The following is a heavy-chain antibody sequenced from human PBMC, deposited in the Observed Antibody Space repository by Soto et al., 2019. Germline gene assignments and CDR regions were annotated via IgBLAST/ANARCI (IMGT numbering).Heavy chain of an antibody. J-gene: IGHJ4*02. CDR1: GFTFSSYG. CDR2: ISYDGSNK. CDR3: AKDDIEQYYDSSGYYRY. Sequence: LRLSCAASGFTFSSYGMHWVRQAPGKGLEWVAVISYDGSNKYYADSVKGRFTISRDNPKTTLFLQMNSLRAEDTAVYFCAKDDIEQYYDSSGYYRYWGQGTQVTVSS. V-gene: IGHV3-30*18. D-gene: IGHD3-22*01.